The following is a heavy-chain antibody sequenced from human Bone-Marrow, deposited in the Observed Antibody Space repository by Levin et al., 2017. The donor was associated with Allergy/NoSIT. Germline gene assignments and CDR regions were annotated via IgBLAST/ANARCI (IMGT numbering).Heavy chain of an antibody. CDR2: IWYDGTKM. Sequence: GESLKISCAASGFTFNIHGMHWVRQAPGKGLEWLAIIWYDGTKMYYADSVKGRFTISRDNSKNTVYLQMDSLRAEDTAVYYCAKTPEDSDGYYGMDVWGQGTTVTVSS. V-gene: IGHV3-33*06. D-gene: IGHD2-15*01. J-gene: IGHJ6*01. CDR1: GFTFNIHG. CDR3: AKTPEDSDGYYGMDV.